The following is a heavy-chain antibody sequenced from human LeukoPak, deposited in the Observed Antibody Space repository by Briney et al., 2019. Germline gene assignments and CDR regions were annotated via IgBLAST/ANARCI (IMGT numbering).Heavy chain of an antibody. V-gene: IGHV1-18*01. J-gene: IGHJ4*02. Sequence: ASVKVSCKASGYTFTSYGISWVRQAPGQELEWMGWNSAYNGNTNYAQTLQGRVTMTTDTSTSTAYMELRSLRSDDTAVYYCARLVPAATGFDYWGQGTLVTVSS. D-gene: IGHD2-2*01. CDR3: ARLVPAATGFDY. CDR1: GYTFTSYG. CDR2: NSAYNGNT.